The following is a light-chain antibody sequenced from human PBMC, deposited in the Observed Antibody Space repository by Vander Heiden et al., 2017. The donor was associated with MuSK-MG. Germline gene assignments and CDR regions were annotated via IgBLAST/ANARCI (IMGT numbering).Light chain of an antibody. CDR3: QQRRNWPLMST. Sequence: EIVLTQSPATQSLSPGERATLSCRASQSVSSYLAWYQQKPGQAPRLLIYDASNRATGIPARFSGSGSGTDFTLTISSLELEDFAVYYCQQRRNWPLMSTFGQGTKLEIK. CDR2: DAS. V-gene: IGKV3-11*01. J-gene: IGKJ2*01. CDR1: QSVSSY.